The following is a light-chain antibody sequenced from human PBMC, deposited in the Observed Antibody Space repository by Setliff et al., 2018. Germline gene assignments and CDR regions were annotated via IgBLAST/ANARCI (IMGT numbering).Light chain of an antibody. J-gene: IGLJ2*01. V-gene: IGLV2-14*01. CDR2: EVT. CDR1: SSDVGGYDY. CDR3: LSYTSETTHAL. Sequence: QSALTQPAAVSGSPGQSIAISCTGTSSDVGGYDYVSWYQHHPGKAPKLMIFEVTKRPSGVSDRFSGSKSGNTASLTISGLQAEDEADYYCLSYTSETTHALFGGGTKSPS.